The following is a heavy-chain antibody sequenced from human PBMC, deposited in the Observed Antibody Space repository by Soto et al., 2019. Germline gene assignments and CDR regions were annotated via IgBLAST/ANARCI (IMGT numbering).Heavy chain of an antibody. CDR3: AKGRPFTGGFDP. D-gene: IGHD3-16*01. Sequence: EGQLLQSGGDLVQPGGSLTLSCAGSGLTLRSYAMTWIRQTPEKGLEWVSTISGRSAVASYAVSVNGRFTVSRNNSKNTLYLQMNSLKPDDTAIYYCAKGRPFTGGFDPWGQGTRVTVSA. CDR2: ISGRSAVA. V-gene: IGHV3-23*01. J-gene: IGHJ5*02. CDR1: GLTLRSYA.